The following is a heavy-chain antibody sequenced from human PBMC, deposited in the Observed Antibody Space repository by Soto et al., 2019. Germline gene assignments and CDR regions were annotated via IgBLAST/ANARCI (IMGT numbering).Heavy chain of an antibody. Sequence: QVQLVQSGAEVKKPGASVKVSCKASGYTFTSYDINWVRQATGQGLEWMGWMNPNSGNTGYAQKFQGRVTMTRNTSISTAYMELSSLRSEDTAVYYCARGVNQYDFWSGYYNVWFDPWGQGTLVTVSS. CDR1: GYTFTSYD. CDR2: MNPNSGNT. V-gene: IGHV1-8*01. J-gene: IGHJ5*02. D-gene: IGHD3-3*01. CDR3: ARGVNQYDFWSGYYNVWFDP.